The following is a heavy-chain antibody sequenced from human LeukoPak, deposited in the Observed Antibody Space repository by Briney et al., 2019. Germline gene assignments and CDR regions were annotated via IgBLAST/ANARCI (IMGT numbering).Heavy chain of an antibody. J-gene: IGHJ4*02. CDR3: AARYYYDSSGSHSPY. Sequence: PGGSLRLSCAASGFTFSSSPMSWVRQAPGKGLEWVSAISVSGSSTDYADPVKGRFTISRDNSKSTLYLQMNSLRAEDTAVYYCAARYYYDSSGSHSPYWGQGTLVTVSS. CDR1: GFTFSSSP. D-gene: IGHD3-22*01. CDR2: ISVSGSST. V-gene: IGHV3-23*01.